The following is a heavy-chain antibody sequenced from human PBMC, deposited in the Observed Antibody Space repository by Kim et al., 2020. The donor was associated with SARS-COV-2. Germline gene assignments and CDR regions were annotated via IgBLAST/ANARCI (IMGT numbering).Heavy chain of an antibody. D-gene: IGHD1-26*01. CDR2: A. J-gene: IGHJ4*02. Sequence: ANYAPKFQGRFTITADKSTSTAYMELSSLRSEDTAVYYCARGGSYTDFDYWGQGTLVTVSS. V-gene: IGHV1-69*04. CDR3: ARGGSYTDFDY.